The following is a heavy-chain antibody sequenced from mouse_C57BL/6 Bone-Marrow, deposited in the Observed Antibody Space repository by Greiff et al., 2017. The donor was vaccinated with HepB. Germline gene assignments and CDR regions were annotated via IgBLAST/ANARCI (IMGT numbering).Heavy chain of an antibody. V-gene: IGHV1-9*01. D-gene: IGHD1-1*01. J-gene: IGHJ4*01. CDR2: ILPGSGST. Sequence: QVHLKQSGAELMKPGASVKLSCKASGYTFTGYWIEWVKQRPGHGLEWIGEILPGSGSTNYNEKFKGKGTFTADTSSNTAYMQLSSLTTEDSAIYYCEREEDYYGSSYYAMDYWGQGTTVTVST. CDR1: GYTFTGYW. CDR3: EREEDYYGSSYYAMDY.